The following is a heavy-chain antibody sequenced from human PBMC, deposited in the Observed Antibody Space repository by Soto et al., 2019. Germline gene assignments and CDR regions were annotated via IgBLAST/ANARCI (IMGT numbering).Heavy chain of an antibody. CDR1: GFTFTSSA. J-gene: IGHJ3*02. V-gene: IGHV1-58*01. CDR2: IVVGSGNA. D-gene: IGHD6-6*01. Sequence: SVKVSCKASGFTFTSSAVQWVRQARGQRLEWIGWIVVGSGNANYAQKFQERVTITRDMSTSTAYMELSSLRSEDTAVYYCAAVESIAASDAFDIWGQGTMVTVSS. CDR3: AAVESIAASDAFDI.